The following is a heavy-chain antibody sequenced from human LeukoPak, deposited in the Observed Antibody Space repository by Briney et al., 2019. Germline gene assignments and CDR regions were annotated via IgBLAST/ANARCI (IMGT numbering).Heavy chain of an antibody. Sequence: HPGRSLRLSCAASGFIFSSYGMNWVRQAPGKGLEWVAIIWFDGSNKYYADSVKGRFTISRDNSNNTLYLQMNSLRAEDTAVYYCARGGEFEAFDIWGQGTMVTVSS. D-gene: IGHD3-16*01. CDR1: GFIFSSYG. V-gene: IGHV3-33*01. J-gene: IGHJ3*02. CDR3: ARGGEFEAFDI. CDR2: IWFDGSNK.